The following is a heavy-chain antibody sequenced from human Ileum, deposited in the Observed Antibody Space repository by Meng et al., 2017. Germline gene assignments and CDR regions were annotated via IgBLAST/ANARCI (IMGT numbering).Heavy chain of an antibody. CDR2: ISYDGNNK. D-gene: IGHD6-19*01. Sequence: GESLKISCAASGFTFSSYTMHWVRQAPGKGLEWVAVISYDGNNKYYADSVKGRFTISRDNSKNTLYLQMNSLRAEDSAVYYCARVFSIAWSVPYDYWGQGTLVTVSS. V-gene: IGHV3-30*04. CDR3: ARVFSIAWSVPYDY. CDR1: GFTFSSYT. J-gene: IGHJ4*02.